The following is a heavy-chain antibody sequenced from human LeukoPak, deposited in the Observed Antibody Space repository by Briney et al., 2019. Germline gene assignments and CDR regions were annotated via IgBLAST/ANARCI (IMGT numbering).Heavy chain of an antibody. CDR2: IYYSGSN. CDR3: ARMVRYFEYFDY. CDR1: GGSISSGGYY. Sequence: SETLSLTCTVSGGSISSGGYYWGWIRQPPGKGLEWIGSIYYSGSNYYNPSLKSRATISVDTSKNQFSLKLSSVTDADTAVYYCARMVRYFEYFDYWGQGTLVTVSS. J-gene: IGHJ4*02. V-gene: IGHV4-39*01. D-gene: IGHD3-9*01.